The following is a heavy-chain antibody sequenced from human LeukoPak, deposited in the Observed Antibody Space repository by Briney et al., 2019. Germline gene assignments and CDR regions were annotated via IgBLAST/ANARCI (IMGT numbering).Heavy chain of an antibody. CDR2: ISGSGGST. V-gene: IGHV3-23*01. CDR3: AKDSGDGWFDY. CDR1: GFTFSSYA. Sequence: GGSLRLSCAASGFTFSSYAMSWVRQAPGKGLEWVSSISGSGGSTYYADSVRGRFTISRDNSKNTLYLQMNSLRGEDTAVYYCAKDSGDGWFDYWGQGTLVTVSS. D-gene: IGHD3-10*01. J-gene: IGHJ4*02.